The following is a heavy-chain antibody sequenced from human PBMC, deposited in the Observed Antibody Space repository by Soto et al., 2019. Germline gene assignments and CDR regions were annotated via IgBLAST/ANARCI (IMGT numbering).Heavy chain of an antibody. Sequence: SGPTLVNPTQTLTLTCTFSGFSLSTSGVGVGWIRQPPGKALEWLALIYWNDDKRYSPSLKSRLTITKDTSKNQVVLTMTNMDPVDTATYYCAHFYYDILTRPLFDYWGQGTLVTVSS. CDR1: GFSLSTSGVG. J-gene: IGHJ4*02. D-gene: IGHD3-9*01. CDR3: AHFYYDILTRPLFDY. CDR2: IYWNDDK. V-gene: IGHV2-5*01.